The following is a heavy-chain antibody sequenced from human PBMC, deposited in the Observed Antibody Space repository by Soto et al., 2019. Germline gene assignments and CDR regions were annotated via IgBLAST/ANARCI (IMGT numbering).Heavy chain of an antibody. D-gene: IGHD2-2*01. CDR3: ARDGGDIVVVPAANHLFYGMDV. J-gene: IGHJ6*02. V-gene: IGHV4-59*01. Sequence: PSETLSLTCTVSGGSISSYYWSWIRQPPGKGLEWIGYIYYSGSTNYNPSLKSRVTISVDTSKNQFSLKLSSVTAADTAVYYCARDGGDIVVVPAANHLFYGMDVWGQGTTVTVSS. CDR2: IYYSGST. CDR1: GGSISSYY.